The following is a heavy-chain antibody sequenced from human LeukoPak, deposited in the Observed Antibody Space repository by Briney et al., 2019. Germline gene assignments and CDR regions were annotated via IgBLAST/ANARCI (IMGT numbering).Heavy chain of an antibody. D-gene: IGHD2-2*01. V-gene: IGHV4-30-4*08. CDR1: GGSISSGDYY. J-gene: IGHJ6*03. CDR2: IYYSGST. CDR3: ARDRPDIVVVPAAARRHYMDV. Sequence: PSQTLSLTCAVSGGSISSGDYYWSWIRQPPGKGLEWIGCIYYSGSTYYNPSLKSRVTISVDTSKNQFSLKLSSVTAADTAVYYCARDRPDIVVVPAAARRHYMDVWGKGTTVTVSS.